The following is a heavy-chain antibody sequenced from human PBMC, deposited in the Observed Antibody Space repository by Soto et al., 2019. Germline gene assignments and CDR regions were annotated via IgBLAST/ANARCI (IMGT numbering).Heavy chain of an antibody. V-gene: IGHV1-69*01. CDR3: ARGTWTNYYDSSGYYFDY. D-gene: IGHD3-22*01. J-gene: IGHJ4*02. Sequence: QVQLVQSGAEVKKPGSSVKVSCKASGGTFSSYAISWVRQAPEQGLEWMGGIIPIFGTANYAQKFQGRVTITADESTSTAYMELSSLRSEDTAVYYCARGTWTNYYDSSGYYFDYWGQGTLVTVSS. CDR1: GGTFSSYA. CDR2: IIPIFGTA.